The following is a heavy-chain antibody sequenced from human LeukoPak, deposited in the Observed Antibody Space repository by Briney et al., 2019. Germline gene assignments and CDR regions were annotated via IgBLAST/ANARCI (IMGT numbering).Heavy chain of an antibody. V-gene: IGHV3-23*01. J-gene: IGHJ4*02. CDR3: ARGGAVLVAVAGYFDY. D-gene: IGHD6-19*01. Sequence: PGGSLRLSCAASGFTFSSYWMSWVRQAPGKGLEWVSAISGSGGSTYYADSVKGRFTTSRDNSKNTLYLQMNSLRAEDTAVYYCARGGAVLVAVAGYFDYWGQGTLVTVPS. CDR1: GFTFSSYW. CDR2: ISGSGGST.